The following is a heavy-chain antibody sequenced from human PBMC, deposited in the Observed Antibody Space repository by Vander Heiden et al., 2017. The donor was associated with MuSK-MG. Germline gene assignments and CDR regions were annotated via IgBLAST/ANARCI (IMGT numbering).Heavy chain of an antibody. CDR2: INANSCGT. D-gene: IGHD2-15*01. Sequence: QVPLVQSGAAVQKPGSSVKVSCRASGYTLRAPYTPWVRQAPGQGLEWVGWINANSCGTNYAQKFQGRVTMTRDTSIDTAYMELSRLRADDTAVYYCARDWRLGYCSGGSCPPGVYWGQGTLVTVSS. J-gene: IGHJ4*02. CDR1: GYTLRAPY. CDR3: ARDWRLGYCSGGSCPPGVY. V-gene: IGHV1-2*02.